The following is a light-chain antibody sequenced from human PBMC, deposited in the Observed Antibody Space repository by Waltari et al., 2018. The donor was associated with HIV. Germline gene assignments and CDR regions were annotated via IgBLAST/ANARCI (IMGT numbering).Light chain of an antibody. CDR2: DVS. V-gene: IGLV2-23*02. CDR1: SSDIGAYHY. Sequence: QSALTHPASVSGSAGQSIPISCTGGSSDIGAYHYVSWFPQNSGKAPKLRIYDVSKRPSGVSDCFSGSKSGNTAYLTISGLQTEDEADYHCCSYAGSSTGVFGTGTKVTVL. J-gene: IGLJ1*01. CDR3: CSYAGSSTGV.